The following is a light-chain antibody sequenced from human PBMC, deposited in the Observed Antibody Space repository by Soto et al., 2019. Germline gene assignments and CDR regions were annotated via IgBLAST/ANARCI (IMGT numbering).Light chain of an antibody. Sequence: EIVVTQSPATLSLSPGERATLSCRVNQSVSSQLAWYQHKPGQAPRLLIYLASNRATGIPARFSGSGSGTDFTLTISSLEPEDFAVYYCQQRSAWPWTFGQGTKVDIK. CDR2: LAS. V-gene: IGKV3-11*01. CDR3: QQRSAWPWT. CDR1: QSVSSQ. J-gene: IGKJ1*01.